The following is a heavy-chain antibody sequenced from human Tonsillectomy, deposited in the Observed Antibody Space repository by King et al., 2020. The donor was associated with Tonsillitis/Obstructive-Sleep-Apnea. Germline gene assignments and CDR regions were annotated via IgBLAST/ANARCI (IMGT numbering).Heavy chain of an antibody. J-gene: IGHJ3*02. D-gene: IGHD5/OR15-5a*01. CDR2: INAGNGNT. V-gene: IGHV1-3*01. CDR3: ARDSGLVFTNAFDI. Sequence: GQLVQSGAEVKKPGASVMLSCKASGYVFTSYAMNWVRQAPGQRLEWMGWINAGNGNTKYSQKFQGRVTITRDTSASTAYMELSSLRSEDTAVYYCARDSGLVFTNAFDIWGQGTMVTVSS. CDR1: GYVFTSYA.